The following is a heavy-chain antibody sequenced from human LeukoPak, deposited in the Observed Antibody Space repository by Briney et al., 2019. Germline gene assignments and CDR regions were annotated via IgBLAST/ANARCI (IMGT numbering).Heavy chain of an antibody. Sequence: PGGSLRLSCTASGFSLSRYWMSWVRQAPGQGLEWVANIGKDGSWIHYADSVKGRFTISRDNAKNSLSLQMNSLRADDTAIYYCARDLDFYATDYWGQGTLVTVSS. D-gene: IGHD2/OR15-2a*01. CDR1: GFSLSRYW. CDR3: ARDLDFYATDY. CDR2: IGKDGSWI. J-gene: IGHJ4*02. V-gene: IGHV3-7*01.